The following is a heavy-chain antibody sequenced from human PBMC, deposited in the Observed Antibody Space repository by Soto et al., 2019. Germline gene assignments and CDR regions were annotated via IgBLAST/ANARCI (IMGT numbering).Heavy chain of an antibody. J-gene: IGHJ4*02. D-gene: IGHD6-13*01. CDR2: IDYSGST. CDR1: GGSISSGGFY. Sequence: QVQLQESGPGLVKPSQTLSLTCTVSGGSISSGGFYWSWIRQHPGKGLEWIGYIDYSGSTYHNPSLRSRVTISVDTSKNQFSLKLSSVTVADTAVYYCAREGGSSWYQFDYWGQGTLVTVSS. V-gene: IGHV4-31*03. CDR3: AREGGSSWYQFDY.